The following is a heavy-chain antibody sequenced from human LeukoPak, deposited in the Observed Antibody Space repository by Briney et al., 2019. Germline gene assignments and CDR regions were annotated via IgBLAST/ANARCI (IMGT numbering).Heavy chain of an antibody. CDR2: IISILGIA. V-gene: IGHV1-69*04. J-gene: IGHJ5*02. D-gene: IGHD2-15*01. CDR3: ARDRYCSGGSCQRMANWFDP. Sequence: PKASVKVSCKASGGTFSSYAISWVRQAPGQGLEWMGRIISILGIANYAQKFQGRVTITADKSTSTAYMELSSLRSEDTAVYYCARDRYCSGGSCQRMANWFDPWGQGTPVTVSS. CDR1: GGTFSSYA.